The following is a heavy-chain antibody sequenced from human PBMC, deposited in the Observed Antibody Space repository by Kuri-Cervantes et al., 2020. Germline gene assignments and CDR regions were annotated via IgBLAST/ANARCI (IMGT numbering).Heavy chain of an antibody. J-gene: IGHJ4*02. D-gene: IGHD6-13*01. V-gene: IGHV1-3*01. CDR3: ARDRGGRYGSIDY. CDR1: GYTFTSYA. CDR2: INAGNGNT. Sequence: ASVKVSCKASGYTFTSYAMHWVRQAPGQRLEWMGWINAGNGNTKYSQKFQGRVTITTDTSTSTAYMELRSLRSDDTAVYYCARDRGGRYGSIDYWGQGTLVTVSS.